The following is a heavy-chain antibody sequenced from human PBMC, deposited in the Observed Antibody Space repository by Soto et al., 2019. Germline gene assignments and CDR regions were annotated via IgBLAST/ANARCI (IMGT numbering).Heavy chain of an antibody. V-gene: IGHV1-2*02. J-gene: IGHJ3*02. CDR2: INPATGAA. Sequence: QLHLVQSGAVVKKPGASMTVSCSASGYPVTAYYMHWVRQAPGRGIEWMGGINPATGAAKYTQTFHGRVTMTRDTSTSTVFMELSGLTSEDTAVSYCARGGGVGVAGSAAFDMWGQGTLVTVSP. CDR1: GYPVTAYY. CDR3: ARGGGVGVAGSAAFDM. D-gene: IGHD3-3*01.